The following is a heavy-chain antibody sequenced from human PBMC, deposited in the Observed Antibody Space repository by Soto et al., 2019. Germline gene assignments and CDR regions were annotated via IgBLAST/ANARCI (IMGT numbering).Heavy chain of an antibody. CDR1: GGSISSSSYY. CDR3: ARGALYDSSGYYYDY. J-gene: IGHJ4*02. V-gene: IGHV4-39*07. CDR2: IFYSGST. D-gene: IGHD3-22*01. Sequence: SETLSLTCTVSGGSISSSSYYWGWIRQPPGKGLEWIGSIFYSGSTYYNPSLKSRVTISVDRSKNQFSLKLSSVTAADTAVYYCARGALYDSSGYYYDYWGQGTLVTVS.